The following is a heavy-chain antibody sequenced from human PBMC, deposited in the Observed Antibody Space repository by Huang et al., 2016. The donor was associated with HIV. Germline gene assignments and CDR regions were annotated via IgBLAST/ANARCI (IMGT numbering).Heavy chain of an antibody. CDR1: GFTLRSYW. CDR3: ARDRGGDEAFDI. Sequence: EVQLVESGGGLVQPGGSLRLSCAASGFTLRSYWMHWVRQVPGKGLEWVSRCNRDGTHTANADSVKGRFTISRDNAKNTMYLQMNSLRVEDTAVYYCARDRGGDEAFDIWGQGTMVTVSS. V-gene: IGHV3-74*01. CDR2: CNRDGTHT. J-gene: IGHJ3*02. D-gene: IGHD3-16*01.